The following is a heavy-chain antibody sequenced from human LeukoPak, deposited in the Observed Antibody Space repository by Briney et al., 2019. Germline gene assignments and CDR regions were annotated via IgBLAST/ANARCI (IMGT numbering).Heavy chain of an antibody. J-gene: IGHJ5*02. D-gene: IGHD4-23*01. CDR2: IYYSGST. Sequence: PSETLSLTCTVSGGSISSYYWSWIRQPPGKGLEWIGYIYYSGSTNYNPSLKSRVTTSVDTSKNQFSLKLSSVTAADTAVYYCARIHYGGNSGWFDPWGQGTLVTVSS. V-gene: IGHV4-59*01. CDR3: ARIHYGGNSGWFDP. CDR1: GGSISSYY.